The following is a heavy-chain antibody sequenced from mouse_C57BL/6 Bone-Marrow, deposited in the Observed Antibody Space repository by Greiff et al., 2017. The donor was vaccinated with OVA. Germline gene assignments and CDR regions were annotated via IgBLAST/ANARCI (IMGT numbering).Heavy chain of an antibody. D-gene: IGHD2-4*01. Sequence: SGAELVRPGTSVKMSCKASGYTFTNYWIGWAKQRPGHGLEWIGDIYPGGGYTNYNEKFKGKATLTADKSSSTAYMQFSSLTSEDSAIYFCARQMITSRIFWYLDLGGTGTTVTVSS. J-gene: IGHJ1*03. V-gene: IGHV1-63*01. CDR3: ARQMITSRIFWYLDL. CDR1: GYTFTNYW. CDR2: IYPGGGYT.